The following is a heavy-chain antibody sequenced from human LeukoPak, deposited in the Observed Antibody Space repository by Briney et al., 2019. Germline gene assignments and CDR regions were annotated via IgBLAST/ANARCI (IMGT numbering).Heavy chain of an antibody. D-gene: IGHD3-22*01. CDR1: GGSISSYY. J-gene: IGHJ3*02. V-gene: IGHV4-4*07. CDR2: IYTSGST. CDR3: ARDVQYYYDSSGPDAFDI. Sequence: PSETLSLTCTVSGGSISSYYWSWIRQPAGKGLEWIGRIYTSGSTNYNPSLKSRVTMSVDTSKNQFSLKLSSVTAADTAVYYCARDVQYYYDSSGPDAFDIWGRGTMVTVSS.